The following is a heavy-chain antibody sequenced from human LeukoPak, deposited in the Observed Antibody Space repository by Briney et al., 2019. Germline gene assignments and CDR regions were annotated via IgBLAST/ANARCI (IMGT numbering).Heavy chain of an antibody. D-gene: IGHD6-13*01. J-gene: IGHJ6*03. V-gene: IGHV4-61*02. Sequence: SETLSLTCTVSGGSISSGSYYWSWIRQPAGKGLEWIGRIYTSGSTNYNPSLKSRVTISVDTSKNQFSLKLSSVTAADTAVYYCARTRWSKQQLGKNYYYYYMDVWGKGTTVTISS. CDR3: ARTRWSKQQLGKNYYYYYMDV. CDR1: GGSISSGSYY. CDR2: IYTSGST.